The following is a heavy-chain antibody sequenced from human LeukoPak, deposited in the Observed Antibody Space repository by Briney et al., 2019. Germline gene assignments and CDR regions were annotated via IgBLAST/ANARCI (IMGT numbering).Heavy chain of an antibody. CDR1: GFTVSSNY. V-gene: IGHV3-66*02. J-gene: IGHJ4*02. Sequence: PGGSLRLSCAASGFTVSSNYMSWVRQAPGKGLEWVSIIYSGDSTYYADFVKGRFTTSRDNSKNTVYLQMNSLRVEDTAVYYCARDPRIRLGIDDDYWGQGTLVTVSS. CDR3: ARDPRIRLGIDDDY. D-gene: IGHD7-27*01. CDR2: IYSGDST.